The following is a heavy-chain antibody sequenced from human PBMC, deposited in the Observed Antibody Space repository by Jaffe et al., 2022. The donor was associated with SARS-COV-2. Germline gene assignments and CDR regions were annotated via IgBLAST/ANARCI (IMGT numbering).Heavy chain of an antibody. CDR3: APWGRYSGGSGVHF. J-gene: IGHJ1*01. V-gene: IGHV3-23*01. Sequence: EVQLLESGGGLVQPGGSLRLSCAASGFNFKMYVMSWVRRAPGKELEWVSGVSTSGDTTHYADSVRGRFTISRDNSENMLYLQMNNLRVEDTAEYYCAPWGRYSGGSGVHFWGQAILVTVSS. D-gene: IGHD3-16*01. CDR1: GFNFKMYV. CDR2: VSTSGDTT.